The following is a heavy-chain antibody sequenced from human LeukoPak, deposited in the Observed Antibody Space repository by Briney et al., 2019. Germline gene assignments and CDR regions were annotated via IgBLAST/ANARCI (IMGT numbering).Heavy chain of an antibody. Sequence: GGSLRLSCAASGFTFSSYAMSWVRQAPGKGLEWVSALSGSGGSTFYADSVKGRFIISRDNSKNTLYLQMSSLEVEDTAVYYCAKAWALNIAARPRSPYFDYWGQGTLVTVSS. D-gene: IGHD6-6*01. J-gene: IGHJ4*02. CDR2: LSGSGGST. V-gene: IGHV3-23*01. CDR3: AKAWALNIAARPRSPYFDY. CDR1: GFTFSSYA.